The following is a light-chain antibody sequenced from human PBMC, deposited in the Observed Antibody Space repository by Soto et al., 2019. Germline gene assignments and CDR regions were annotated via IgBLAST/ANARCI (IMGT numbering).Light chain of an antibody. J-gene: IGKJ2*01. CDR2: GAS. CDR3: HQYGSSPSYT. CDR1: QSVSSSSY. Sequence: EIVLTQSPGTLSLSPGERATLSCRASQSVSSSSYLAWYQQKPGQPPRLLIYGASSRATGIPDRFSGSGSGTDFTLTISRLEPEDFAVYYCHQYGSSPSYTFGQGTKLEIK. V-gene: IGKV3-20*01.